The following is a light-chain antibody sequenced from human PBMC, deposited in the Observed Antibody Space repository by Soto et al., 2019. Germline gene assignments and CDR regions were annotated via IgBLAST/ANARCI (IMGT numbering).Light chain of an antibody. CDR2: GAS. V-gene: IGKV3-20*01. Sequence: EIVLTQSPGTLSLSPGERATLSCRASQSVSSSYLAWYQQKPGQAPRLLIYGASSRATGIPDRFSGSGSGTDFHLTISRLEPEDFAVYYCQQYGSSWTVGQGTKVEIK. CDR3: QQYGSSWT. CDR1: QSVSSSY. J-gene: IGKJ1*01.